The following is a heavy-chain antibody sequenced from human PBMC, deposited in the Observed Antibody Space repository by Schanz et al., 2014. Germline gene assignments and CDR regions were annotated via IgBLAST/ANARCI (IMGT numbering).Heavy chain of an antibody. V-gene: IGHV3-48*01. Sequence: EVQLLESGGGLVQPGGSLRLSCTVSGFTFSSYAMSWVRQAPGKGLEWVSYISGSSSTKYYADSVKGRFTISRDNGKKSLYLQMNSLRAEDTAVYYCAKDHAGSDILTALGNWGQGTLVTVSS. J-gene: IGHJ4*02. D-gene: IGHD3-9*01. CDR1: GFTFSSYA. CDR2: ISGSSSTK. CDR3: AKDHAGSDILTALGN.